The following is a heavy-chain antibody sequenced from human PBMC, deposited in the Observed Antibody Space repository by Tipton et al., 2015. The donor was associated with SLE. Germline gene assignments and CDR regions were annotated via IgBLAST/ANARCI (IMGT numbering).Heavy chain of an antibody. CDR1: GGSISSYY. V-gene: IGHV4-59*01. D-gene: IGHD3-10*01. CDR3: ARVADYYGSGHYYYYMDV. Sequence: TLSLTCTVSGGSISSYYWSWIRQPPGKGLEWIGYIYCSGSTNYNPSLKSRVTISVDTSKNQFSLKLSSVTAADTAVYYCARVADYYGSGHYYYYMDVWGKGTTVTVSS. J-gene: IGHJ6*03. CDR2: IYCSGST.